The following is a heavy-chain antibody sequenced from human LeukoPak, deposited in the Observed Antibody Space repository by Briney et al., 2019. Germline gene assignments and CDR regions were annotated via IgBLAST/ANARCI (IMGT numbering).Heavy chain of an antibody. D-gene: IGHD6-13*01. V-gene: IGHV1-24*01. CDR1: GYTLTELS. CDR3: ATTAHSSSWYRSVRYFQH. Sequence: ASVKVSCKVSGYTLTELSVHWVRQAPGKGLEWMGGFDPEDGETIYAQKFQGRVTMTEDTSTDTAYMELSSLRSEDTAVYYCATTAHSSSWYRSVRYFQHWGQGTLVTVSS. J-gene: IGHJ1*01. CDR2: FDPEDGET.